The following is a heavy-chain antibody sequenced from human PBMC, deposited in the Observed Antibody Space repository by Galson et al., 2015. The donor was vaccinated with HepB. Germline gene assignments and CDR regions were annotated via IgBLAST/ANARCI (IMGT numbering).Heavy chain of an antibody. J-gene: IGHJ4*02. V-gene: IGHV3-33*08. CDR1: GFTFSSYG. CDR3: ARDPYSSGWSDLAPTPDY. Sequence: SLRLSCAASGFTFSSYGMHWVRQAPGKGLEWVAVIWYDGSNKYYADSVKGRFTISRDNSKNTLYLQTNSLRAEDTAVYYCARDPYSSGWSDLAPTPDYWGQGTLVTVSS. CDR2: IWYDGSNK. D-gene: IGHD6-19*01.